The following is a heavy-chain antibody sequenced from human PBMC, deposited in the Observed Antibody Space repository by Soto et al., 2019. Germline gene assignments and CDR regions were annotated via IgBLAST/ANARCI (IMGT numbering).Heavy chain of an antibody. CDR3: ARGLGGSYSSSWYGYFQH. CDR1: GGSISSYY. J-gene: IGHJ1*01. D-gene: IGHD6-13*01. CDR2: IYYSGST. V-gene: IGHV4-59*01. Sequence: SETLSLTCTVSGGSISSYYWSWIRQPPGKGLEWIGYIYYSGSTNYNPSLKSRVTISVDTSKNQFSLKLSSVTAADTAVYYCARGLGGSYSSSWYGYFQHWGQGTLVTVSS.